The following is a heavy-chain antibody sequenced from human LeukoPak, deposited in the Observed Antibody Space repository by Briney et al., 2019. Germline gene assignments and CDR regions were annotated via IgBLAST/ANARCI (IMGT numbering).Heavy chain of an antibody. Sequence: SGGSLRLSCAASGFTFSSYSMNWVRQAPGKGLEGVSSISSSSSSYIYYADSVKGRFTISRDNAKNSLYLQMNSLRAEDTAVYYCARDRYRSAAMGSYYYYYGMDVWGQGTTVTVSS. CDR3: ARDRYRSAAMGSYYYYYGMDV. D-gene: IGHD2-2*01. CDR1: GFTFSSYS. CDR2: ISSSSSSYI. V-gene: IGHV3-21*01. J-gene: IGHJ6*02.